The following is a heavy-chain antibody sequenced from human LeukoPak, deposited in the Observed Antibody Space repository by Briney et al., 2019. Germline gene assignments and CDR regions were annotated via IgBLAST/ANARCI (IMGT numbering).Heavy chain of an antibody. J-gene: IGHJ5*01. CDR3: ARQPKSCTPGVFITGKACWFDS. CDR2: IYYSGST. CDR1: GVSISSYY. D-gene: IGHD3-10*01. V-gene: IGHV4-59*08. Sequence: SETLSLTCTVSGVSISSYYWSWIRQPPGKGLEWIGYIYYSGSTNYNPSLKSPVTVSVDTAKNQFSLRVSSVNAADTAVYYCARQPKSCTPGVFITGKACWFDSWGQGILVTVSS.